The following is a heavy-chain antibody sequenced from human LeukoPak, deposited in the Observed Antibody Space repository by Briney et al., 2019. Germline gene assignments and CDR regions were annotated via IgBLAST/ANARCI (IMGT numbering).Heavy chain of an antibody. Sequence: ASVKVSCKASGYIFTNYYIHWVRQAPGQGLEWVGIIDPRDGSANSAQQIQGRITVTRETSTGTVYMDLSSLRSEDTAIYYCARGGTILYDYWGQGTQVTVSS. CDR3: ARGGTILYDY. CDR2: IDPRDGSA. D-gene: IGHD1-1*01. CDR1: GYIFTNYY. J-gene: IGHJ4*02. V-gene: IGHV1-46*01.